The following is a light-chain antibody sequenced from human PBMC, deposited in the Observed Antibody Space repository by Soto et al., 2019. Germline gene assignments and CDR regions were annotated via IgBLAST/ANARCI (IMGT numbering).Light chain of an antibody. CDR2: DAS. Sequence: DIQMTQSPSTLSASFGDRVTITCRASQSIISWLAWYQQKLGRAPRLLIYDASSLESGVPSRFSGSGYGTEFTLTISSLQPDDFATYYCQQYNTYSSLTFGGGTKVDIK. J-gene: IGKJ4*01. V-gene: IGKV1-5*01. CDR3: QQYNTYSSLT. CDR1: QSIISW.